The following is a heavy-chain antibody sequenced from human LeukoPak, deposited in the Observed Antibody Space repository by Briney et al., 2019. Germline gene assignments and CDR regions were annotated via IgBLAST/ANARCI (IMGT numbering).Heavy chain of an antibody. CDR3: ASGSAYHDY. J-gene: IGHJ4*02. CDR2: INQDESVK. CDR1: GFTFSTSW. Sequence: GESLKISCSASGFTFSTSWMSWVRQAPGKGLEWVANINQDESVKYYVDSVKGRFTISRDNAKNSLYLQMNSLRAEDTAVYYCASGSAYHDYWGQGTLVTVSS. V-gene: IGHV3-7*01. D-gene: IGHD2-2*01.